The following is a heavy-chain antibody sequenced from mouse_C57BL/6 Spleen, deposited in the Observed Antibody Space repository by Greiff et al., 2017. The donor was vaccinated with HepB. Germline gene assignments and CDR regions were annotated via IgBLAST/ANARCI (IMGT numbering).Heavy chain of an antibody. CDR1: GYSFTGYY. CDR2: INPSTGGT. J-gene: IGHJ2*01. D-gene: IGHD1-1*01. V-gene: IGHV1-42*01. Sequence: EVQLQQSGPELVKPGASVKISCKASGYSFTGYYMNWVKQSPEKSLEWIGEINPSTGGTTYNQKFKAKATLTVDKSSSTAYMQLKSLTSEDSAVYYCARTSVVATDYWGQGTTLTVSS. CDR3: ARTSVVATDY.